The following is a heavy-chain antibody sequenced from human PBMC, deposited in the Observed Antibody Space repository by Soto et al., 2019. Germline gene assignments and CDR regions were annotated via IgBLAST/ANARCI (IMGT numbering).Heavy chain of an antibody. V-gene: IGHV4-4*02. D-gene: IGHD2-15*01. CDR3: ERQEYCTGGSCYSGVY. J-gene: IGHJ4*02. Sequence: SETLSLTCAVSGGSISSSNWWSWVRQPPGKGLEWIGEIYHSGSTNYNPSLKSRVTISVDKSKNQFSLKLSSVTAADTAVYYCERQEYCTGGSCYSGVYWGQGTLATVSS. CDR1: GGSISSSNW. CDR2: IYHSGST.